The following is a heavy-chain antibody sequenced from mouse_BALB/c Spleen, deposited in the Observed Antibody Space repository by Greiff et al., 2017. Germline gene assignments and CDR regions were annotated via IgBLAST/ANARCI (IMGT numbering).Heavy chain of an antibody. V-gene: IGHV5-6-5*01. CDR1: GFTFSSYA. D-gene: IGHD1-1*01. J-gene: IGHJ1*01. Sequence: DVQLVESGGGLVKPGGSLKLSCAASGFTFSSYAMSWVRQTPEKRLEWVASISSGGSTYYPDSVKGRFTISRDNARNILYLQMSSLRSEDTAMYYCASTVVAPYWYFDVWGAGTTVTVSS. CDR2: ISSGGST. CDR3: ASTVVAPYWYFDV.